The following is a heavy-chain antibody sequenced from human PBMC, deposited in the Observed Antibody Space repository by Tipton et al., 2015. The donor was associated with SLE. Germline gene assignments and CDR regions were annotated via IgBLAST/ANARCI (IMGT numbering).Heavy chain of an antibody. D-gene: IGHD3-3*01. Sequence: QLVQSGAEVKKPGASVKVSCKASGYTFTSYGISWVRQAPGQGLEWMGWISAYNGNTNYAQKLQGRVTMTTDTSTSTAYMELRSVRSDDTAVYYCARVNYDFWSGSTAWYYMDVGGKGTTVTVSS. V-gene: IGHV1-18*01. J-gene: IGHJ6*03. CDR1: GYTFTSYG. CDR3: ARVNYDFWSGSTAWYYMDV. CDR2: ISAYNGNT.